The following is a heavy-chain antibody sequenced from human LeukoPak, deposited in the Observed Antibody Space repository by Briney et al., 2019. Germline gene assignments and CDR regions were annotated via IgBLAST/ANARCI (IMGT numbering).Heavy chain of an antibody. CDR1: GFTFSGTW. V-gene: IGHV3-74*01. CDR3: ARDSGGSYYVVSVY. J-gene: IGHJ4*02. D-gene: IGHD1-26*01. Sequence: GGSLRLSCAASGFTFSGTWMHWVRHAPGEGLVWVSRIRSDGSDTRYAESVKGRFTISRDNAKNTLYLQMNSLRAEDTAVYYCARDSGGSYYVVSVYWGQGTLVTVSS. CDR2: IRSDGSDT.